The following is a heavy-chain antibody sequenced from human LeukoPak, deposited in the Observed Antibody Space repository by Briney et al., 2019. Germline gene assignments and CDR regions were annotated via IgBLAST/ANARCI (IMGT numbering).Heavy chain of an antibody. J-gene: IGHJ4*02. CDR2: IYYAGST. V-gene: IGHV3-53*01. CDR1: GFTVSTNY. Sequence: GGSLRLSCAASGFTVSTNYMTWVRQAPGKGLEWVSIIYYAGSTFYADSVKGRFTISRHNSKNTLYLQMNSLRAEDTAVYYCANYPYYYGSGIPDYWGQGTLVTVSS. CDR3: ANYPYYYGSGIPDY. D-gene: IGHD3-10*01.